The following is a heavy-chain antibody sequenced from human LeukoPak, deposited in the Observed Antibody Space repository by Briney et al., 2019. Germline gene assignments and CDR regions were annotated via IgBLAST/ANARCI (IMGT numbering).Heavy chain of an antibody. D-gene: IGHD4-23*01. V-gene: IGHV3-21*01. CDR3: ARDTTVVNRVYFDY. J-gene: IGHJ4*02. CDR2: ISSSSSYI. Sequence: GGSLRLSCAASGFTFSSYSMNWVRQAPGKGLEWVSSISSSSSYIYYADSVKGRFTISRDNAKNSLYLQMNSLRAEDTAVYYCARDTTVVNRVYFDYWGQGNPGHRLL. CDR1: GFTFSSYS.